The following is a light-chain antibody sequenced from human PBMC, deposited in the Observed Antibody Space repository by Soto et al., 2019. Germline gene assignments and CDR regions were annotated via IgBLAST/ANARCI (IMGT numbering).Light chain of an antibody. CDR2: KAS. J-gene: IGKJ1*01. CDR3: QQYNSYSWT. CDR1: QSISDR. Sequence: DFLMTQSPSTLSASVGDRVTITCRASQSISDRLAWYQQKPGNAPKLLIYKASSLQSGVPSRFSGSGSGTEFTLTIISLQPDDFAMYYCQQYNSYSWTFGQGTKVEIK. V-gene: IGKV1-5*03.